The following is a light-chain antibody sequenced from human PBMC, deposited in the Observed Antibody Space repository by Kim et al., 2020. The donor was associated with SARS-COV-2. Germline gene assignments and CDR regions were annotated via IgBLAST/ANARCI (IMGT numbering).Light chain of an antibody. CDR3: QAWDSSTAV. CDR1: KLGDKY. CDR2: QDS. V-gene: IGLV3-1*01. Sequence: SVSPGKTASVTCSGDKLGDKYACWCQQKPDQSPVLVIYQDSKRHSGIPERFSGSNSGNTATLTISGTQAMDEADYYCQAWDSSTAVFGTGTKVTVL. J-gene: IGLJ1*01.